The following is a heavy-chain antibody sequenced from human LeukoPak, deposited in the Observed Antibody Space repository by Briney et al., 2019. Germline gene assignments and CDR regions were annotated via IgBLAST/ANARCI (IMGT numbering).Heavy chain of an antibody. Sequence: SETLSLTCAVYGGSFSGYYWSWIRQPPGKGLEWIGEINHSGSTNYNPSLKSRVTISVDTSKNQLSLKLSSVTAADTAVYYCARGWYFDYWGQGTLVTVSS. CDR2: INHSGST. V-gene: IGHV4-34*01. CDR1: GGSFSGYY. J-gene: IGHJ4*02. CDR3: ARGWYFDY.